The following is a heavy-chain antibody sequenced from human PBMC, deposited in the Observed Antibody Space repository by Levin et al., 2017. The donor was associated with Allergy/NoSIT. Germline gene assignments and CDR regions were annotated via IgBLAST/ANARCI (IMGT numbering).Heavy chain of an antibody. V-gene: IGHV3-48*04. J-gene: IGHJ4*02. D-gene: IGHD3/OR15-3a*01. CDR2: IGSTSTTM. Sequence: GESLKISCAASGFTFSRYSLSWVRQAPGKGLEWISYIGSTSTTMHYADSVKGRFTISRDNAKNSLYLQMNSLRAEDSAVYYCAREGFWTDWGQGTLVTVSS. CDR1: GFTFSRYS. CDR3: AREGFWTD.